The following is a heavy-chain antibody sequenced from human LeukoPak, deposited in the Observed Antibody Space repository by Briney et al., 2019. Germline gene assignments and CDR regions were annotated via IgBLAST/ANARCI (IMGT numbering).Heavy chain of an antibody. V-gene: IGHV3-7*01. Sequence: GGSLRLSCTTSGFTFSSYWMSWVRQAPGKGLEWVANIKQDGSEKYYVDSVKGRFTISRDNAKNSLYLQMNSLRAEDTAVYYCARDQLWFGEPDYFDYWGQGTLVTVSS. CDR2: IKQDGSEK. J-gene: IGHJ4*02. D-gene: IGHD3-10*01. CDR3: ARDQLWFGEPDYFDY. CDR1: GFTFSSYW.